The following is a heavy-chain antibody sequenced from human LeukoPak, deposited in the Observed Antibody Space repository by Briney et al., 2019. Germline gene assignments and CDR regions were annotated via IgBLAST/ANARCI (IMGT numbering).Heavy chain of an antibody. Sequence: PGRSLRLSCAAFGLTLISNRMNSVRQAPGKGLEWVSSISSSSRYISSAETVKGRFTISRDNAKNSLYLQMNSLRAEDTAVYYCSRDWAHSTTDPGSGRFDNWGQGTLVTVSS. CDR1: GLTLISNR. CDR2: ISSSSRYI. CDR3: SRDWAHSTTDPGSGRFDN. J-gene: IGHJ4*02. V-gene: IGHV3-21*01. D-gene: IGHD3-10*01.